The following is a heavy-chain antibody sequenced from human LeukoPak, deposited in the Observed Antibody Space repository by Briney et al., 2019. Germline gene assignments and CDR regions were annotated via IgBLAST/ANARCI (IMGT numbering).Heavy chain of an antibody. J-gene: IGHJ4*02. CDR3: ATDPGSGDY. D-gene: IGHD6-19*01. CDR1: GFTFSSYS. CDR2: ITTRNNI. V-gene: IGHV3-21*01. Sequence: GGSLGLSCAASGFTFSSYSMNWVRQAPGKGLEWVSSITTRNNIFYADSVKGRFTISRDNALNSLYLQMNSLRADDTAVYYCATDPGSGDYWGQGTLVTVSS.